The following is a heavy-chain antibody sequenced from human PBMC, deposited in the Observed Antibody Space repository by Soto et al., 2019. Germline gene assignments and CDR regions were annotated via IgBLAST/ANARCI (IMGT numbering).Heavy chain of an antibody. V-gene: IGHV4-39*01. CDR1: GGSISSSSYY. D-gene: IGHD3-10*01. Sequence: ASETLSLTCSVSGGSISSSSYYWGWIRQPPGKGLEWIGSIYYSGSTYYNPSLKSRVTISVDTSKNQFSLKLSSVTAADTAVYYCARQGPLYYYYGMDVWGQGTTVTVSS. J-gene: IGHJ6*02. CDR2: IYYSGST. CDR3: ARQGPLYYYYGMDV.